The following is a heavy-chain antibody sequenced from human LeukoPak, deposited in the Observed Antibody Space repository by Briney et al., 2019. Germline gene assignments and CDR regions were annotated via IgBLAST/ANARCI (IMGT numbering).Heavy chain of an antibody. CDR3: AALGITIIGGV. V-gene: IGHV3-48*03. D-gene: IGHD3-10*02. J-gene: IGHJ6*04. CDR2: IISSGSTI. CDR1: AFTFSSYE. Sequence: GGSLRLSCSASAFTFSSYETKCVPAASGGRGGRGSYIISSGSTIYYEASVKGRFTMSRDKAKNSLYLKMSSLRAEDTAVYYCAALGITIIGGVWGKGTTVTISS.